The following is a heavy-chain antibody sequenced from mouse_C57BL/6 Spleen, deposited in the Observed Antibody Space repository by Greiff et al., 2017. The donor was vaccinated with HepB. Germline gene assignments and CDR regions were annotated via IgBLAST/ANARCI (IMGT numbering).Heavy chain of an antibody. V-gene: IGHV1-64*01. CDR3: ARGEFITTPSYYAMDY. Sequence: QVQLQQPGAELVKPGASVKLSCKASGYTFTSYWMHWVKQRPGQGLEWIGMIHPNSGSTNYNEKFKSKATLTVDKSSSTAYMQLSSLTSEDSAVYYCARGEFITTPSYYAMDYWGQGTSVTVSS. CDR1: GYTFTSYW. J-gene: IGHJ4*01. D-gene: IGHD1-1*01. CDR2: IHPNSGST.